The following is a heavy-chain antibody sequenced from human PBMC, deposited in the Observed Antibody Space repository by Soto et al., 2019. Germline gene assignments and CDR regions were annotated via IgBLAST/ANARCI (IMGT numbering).Heavy chain of an antibody. J-gene: IGHJ4*02. V-gene: IGHV3-21*01. CDR1: GFTFSNFN. CDR2: SSSGSSDI. CDR3: ARDVGGAVVDLYSFAY. Sequence: EVQLVESGGGLVKPGGSLRLSCAASGFTFSNFNMNWVHQAPGKGLEWVSSSSSGSSDIYYADSLKGRFTISRDNAKTSMYLQMDSLRAEDTAVYYCARDVGGAVVDLYSFAYWGQGTLVTVSS. D-gene: IGHD3-16*01.